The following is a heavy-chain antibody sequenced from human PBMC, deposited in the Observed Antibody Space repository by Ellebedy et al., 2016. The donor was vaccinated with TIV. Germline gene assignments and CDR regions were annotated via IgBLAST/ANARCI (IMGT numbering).Heavy chain of an antibody. J-gene: IGHJ4*02. CDR2: INPNSGGT. D-gene: IGHD4-11*01. V-gene: IGHV1-2*02. Sequence: AASVKVSCKASGYTFTGYYMHWVRQAPGQGLEWMGWINPNSGGTNYAPKFQGRVTMTRDTSISTAYMELSRLQSDDTAVYYCARDFDYGNYYYFDNWGQGTLVTVSS. CDR1: GYTFTGYY. CDR3: ARDFDYGNYYYFDN.